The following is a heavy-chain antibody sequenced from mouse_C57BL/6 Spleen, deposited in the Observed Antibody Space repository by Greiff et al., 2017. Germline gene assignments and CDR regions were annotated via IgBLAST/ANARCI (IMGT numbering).Heavy chain of an antibody. Sequence: VKLQESGAELVKPGASVKISCKASGYAFSSYWMNWVKQRPGKGLEWIGQIYPGDGDTNYNGKFKGKATLTADKSSSTAYMQLSSLTSEDSAVYFCARGDTTVVATRAMDDWGQGTSVTVSS. V-gene: IGHV1-80*01. CDR3: ARGDTTVVATRAMDD. CDR1: GYAFSSYW. D-gene: IGHD1-1*01. J-gene: IGHJ4*01. CDR2: IYPGDGDT.